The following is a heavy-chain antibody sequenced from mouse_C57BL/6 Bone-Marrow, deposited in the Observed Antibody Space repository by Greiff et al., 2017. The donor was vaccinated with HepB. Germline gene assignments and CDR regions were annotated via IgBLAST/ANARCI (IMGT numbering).Heavy chain of an antibody. D-gene: IGHD2-5*01. CDR1: GYAFSSSW. Sequence: VQLQQSGPELVKPGASVKISCKASGYAFSSSWMNWVKQRPGKGLEWIGRIYPGDGDTNYNGKLKGKATLTADKSSSTAYMQLSSLTSEDSAVYFCASGNSNYVDFDYWGQGTTLTVSS. V-gene: IGHV1-82*01. CDR3: ASGNSNYVDFDY. J-gene: IGHJ2*01. CDR2: IYPGDGDT.